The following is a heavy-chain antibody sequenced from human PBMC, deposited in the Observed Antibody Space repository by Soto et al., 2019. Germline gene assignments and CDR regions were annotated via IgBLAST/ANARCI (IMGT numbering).Heavy chain of an antibody. CDR2: IYYSGST. J-gene: IGHJ5*01. D-gene: IGHD6-13*01. CDR3: ARRRSVPQQLVYPQRRGFDP. Sequence: SETLSLTCTVSGGSISSSSYYWGWIRQPPGKGLEWIGSIYYSGSTYYNPSLKSRVTISVDTSKNQFSLKLSSVTAADTAVYYCARRRSVPQQLVYPQRRGFDPWGQGTLVTVSS. V-gene: IGHV4-39*01. CDR1: GGSISSSSYY.